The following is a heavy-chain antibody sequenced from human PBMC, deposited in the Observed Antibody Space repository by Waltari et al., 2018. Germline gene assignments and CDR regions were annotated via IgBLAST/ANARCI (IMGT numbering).Heavy chain of an antibody. J-gene: IGHJ4*02. D-gene: IGHD3-16*01. CDR1: GFTLSISY. CDR2: INTDGSSA. V-gene: IGHV3-74*01. Sequence: EVQLVESGGGLVQPGGSLRLSCAASGFTLSISYMHWVRQVPGKGLVWVSRINTDGSSANYADSVKGRFTISRDNGKNTLYLQMNSLRAEDTAVYYCARDGGGNGYIHYWGQGTLVTVSS. CDR3: ARDGGGNGYIHY.